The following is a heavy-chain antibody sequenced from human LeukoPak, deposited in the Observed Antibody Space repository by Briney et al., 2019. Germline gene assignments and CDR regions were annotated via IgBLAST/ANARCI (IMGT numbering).Heavy chain of an antibody. CDR2: LYYDGRT. V-gene: IGHV4-39*01. D-gene: IGHD1-26*01. J-gene: IGHJ5*02. CDR1: GDSVSSSNYY. CDR3: ARWRGKWDVNWFDP. Sequence: SETLSLTCTVFGDSVSSSNYYWAWFRQPPGKGLDWIGSLYYDGRTYYSPSLESRVTVSVDTSKNQFALKLTSVTAADTAVYYCARWRGKWDVNWFDPWGPGTLVTVSS.